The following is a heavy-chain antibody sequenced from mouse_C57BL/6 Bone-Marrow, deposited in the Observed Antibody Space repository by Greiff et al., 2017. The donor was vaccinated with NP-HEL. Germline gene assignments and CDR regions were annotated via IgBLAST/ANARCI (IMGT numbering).Heavy chain of an antibody. J-gene: IGHJ2*01. D-gene: IGHD2-2*01. CDR1: GYTFTSYW. CDR2: IHPNSGST. V-gene: IGHV1-64*01. CDR3: AREGWLRLAYYFDY. Sequence: VKLQQPGAELVKPGASVKLSCKASGYTFTSYWMHWVKQRPGQGLEWIGMIHPNSGSTNYNEKFKSKATLTVDKSSSTAYMQLSSLTSEDSAVYYCAREGWLRLAYYFDYWGQGTTLTVSS.